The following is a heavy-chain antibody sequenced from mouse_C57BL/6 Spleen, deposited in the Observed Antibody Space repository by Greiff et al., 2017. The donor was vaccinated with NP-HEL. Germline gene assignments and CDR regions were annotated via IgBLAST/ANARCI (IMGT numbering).Heavy chain of an antibody. J-gene: IGHJ1*03. CDR3: ARLGDYDGDWYFDV. V-gene: IGHV1-55*01. D-gene: IGHD2-4*01. CDR2: IYPGSGST. CDR1: GYTFTSYW. Sequence: QVHVKQPGAELVKPGASVKMSCKASGYTFTSYWITWVKQRPGQGLEWIGDIYPGSGSTNYNEKFKSKATLTVDTSSSTAYMQLSSLTSEDSAVYYCARLGDYDGDWYFDVWGTGTTVTVSS.